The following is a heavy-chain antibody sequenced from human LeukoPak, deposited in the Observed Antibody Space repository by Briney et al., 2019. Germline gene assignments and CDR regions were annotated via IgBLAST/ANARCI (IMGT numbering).Heavy chain of an antibody. Sequence: GGSLRLSCAASGFNFRGYGIDWVRQAPGKGLEWVTFIHYDGRNQYYADSMEERFTISRNNAKNSLCRQMDSLRAERTGVSYCARDADIYGSGSYTTLTGDYWGQGTLVTVSS. D-gene: IGHD3-10*01. CDR1: GFNFRGYG. CDR2: IHYDGRNQ. J-gene: IGHJ4*02. CDR3: ARDADIYGSGSYTTLTGDY. V-gene: IGHV3-30*02.